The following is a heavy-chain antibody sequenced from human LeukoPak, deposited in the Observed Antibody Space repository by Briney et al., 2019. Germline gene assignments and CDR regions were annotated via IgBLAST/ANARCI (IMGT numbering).Heavy chain of an antibody. J-gene: IGHJ4*02. CDR3: ARVASTPCDCPDYFDY. CDR1: GYTFTTFG. D-gene: IGHD2-2*01. Sequence: ASVKVSCKASGYTFTTFGITWVRQAPGQGLEWMGWMSVYTGNTNYAPQSQGRVTITTDQSTSTVLMELRILSAADAAVYYCARVASTPCDCPDYFDYWGQGTLVTVSS. CDR2: MSVYTGNT. V-gene: IGHV1-18*01.